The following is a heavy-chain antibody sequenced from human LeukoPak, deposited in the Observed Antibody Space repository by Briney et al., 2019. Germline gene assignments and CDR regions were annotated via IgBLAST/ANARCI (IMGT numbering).Heavy chain of an antibody. D-gene: IGHD3-22*01. Sequence: ASVTVSCTASGYTFTKNGISWVRQAPGQGLEWMGWISPYNGNTNYAQKFQGRVTMTTDTSTSTAHMELRSLRSDDTAVYYCAKDDYYDTSGRYWGQGTLVTVSS. CDR2: ISPYNGNT. CDR1: GYTFTKNG. J-gene: IGHJ4*02. V-gene: IGHV1-18*01. CDR3: AKDDYYDTSGRY.